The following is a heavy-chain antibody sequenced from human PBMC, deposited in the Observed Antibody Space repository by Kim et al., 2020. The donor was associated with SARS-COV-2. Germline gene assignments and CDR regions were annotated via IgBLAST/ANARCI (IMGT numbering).Heavy chain of an antibody. CDR2: ISYDGSNK. Sequence: GGSLRLSCAASGFTFSSYAMHWVRQAPGKGLEWVAVISYDGSNKYYADSVKGRFTISRDNSKNTLYLQMNSLRAEDTAVYYCARDSGQSSQRVGWFDPWG. J-gene: IGHJ5*02. CDR3: ARDSGQSSQRVGWFDP. D-gene: IGHD3-10*01. CDR1: GFTFSSYA. V-gene: IGHV3-30-3*01.